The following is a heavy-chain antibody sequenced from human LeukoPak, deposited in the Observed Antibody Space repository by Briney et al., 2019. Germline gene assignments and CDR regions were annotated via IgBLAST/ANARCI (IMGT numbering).Heavy chain of an antibody. V-gene: IGHV1-18*01. CDR2: ISAYNRNT. CDR3: ARDTAVAYYGMDV. CDR1: GYTHTSYG. D-gene: IGHD5-18*01. J-gene: IGHJ6*02. Sequence: ASVKVSCKTSGYTHTSYGIIWVRQAPGQGLEWMGWISAYNRNTNYAQKFQDRVTMTTDSSTTTAYMELRSLTSDDTALYYCARDTAVAYYGMDVWGQGTTVTVSS.